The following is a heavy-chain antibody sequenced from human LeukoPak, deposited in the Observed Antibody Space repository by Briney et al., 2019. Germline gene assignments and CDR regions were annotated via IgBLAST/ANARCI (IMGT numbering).Heavy chain of an antibody. CDR3: AKDAPSIVVVPAAHFDY. CDR1: GFSVSSDY. Sequence: GGSLRLSCAASGFSVSSDYMSWVRQAPGKGLEWVSAISGSGGSTYYADSVKGRFTISRDNSKNTLYLQMNSLRAEDTAVYYCAKDAPSIVVVPAAHFDYWGQGTLVTVSS. V-gene: IGHV3-23*01. D-gene: IGHD2-2*01. CDR2: ISGSGGST. J-gene: IGHJ4*02.